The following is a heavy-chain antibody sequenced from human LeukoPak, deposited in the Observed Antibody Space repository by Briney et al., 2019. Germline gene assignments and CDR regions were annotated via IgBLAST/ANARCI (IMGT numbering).Heavy chain of an antibody. J-gene: IGHJ6*02. CDR3: ARVHGDGYNYGPYYYYGMDV. CDR1: GFTFSSYS. Sequence: PGGSLRLSCAASGFTFSSYSMNWIRQAPGKGLEWVSSISSSSSYIYYADSVKGRFTISRDNAKNSLYLQMNSLRAEDTAVYYCARVHGDGYNYGPYYYYGMDVWGQGTTVTVSS. D-gene: IGHD5-24*01. CDR2: ISSSSSYI. V-gene: IGHV3-21*01.